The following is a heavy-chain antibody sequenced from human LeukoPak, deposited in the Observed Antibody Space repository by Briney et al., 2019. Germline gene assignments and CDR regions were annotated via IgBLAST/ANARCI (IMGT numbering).Heavy chain of an antibody. Sequence: ETLSLTCAVYGGSFSGYYWSWLRQAPGKGLEWVSSISSSSSYIYYADSVKGRFTISRDNAKNSLYLQMNSLRAEDTAVYYCARPYYYDSSGYYIDYWGQGTLVTVSS. CDR3: ARPYYYDSSGYYIDY. CDR2: ISSSSSYI. J-gene: IGHJ4*02. D-gene: IGHD3-22*01. V-gene: IGHV3-21*01. CDR1: GGSFSGYY.